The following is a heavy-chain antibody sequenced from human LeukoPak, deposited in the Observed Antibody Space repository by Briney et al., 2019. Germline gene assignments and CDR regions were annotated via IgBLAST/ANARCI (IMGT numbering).Heavy chain of an antibody. CDR3: ARAVTIFGVASYYFDY. D-gene: IGHD3-3*01. CDR1: GFTFSSYS. CDR2: ISSSSSYI. Sequence: GGSLRLSCAASGFTFSSYSMNWVRQAPGKGLEWVSSISSSSSYIYYADSVKGRFTISRDNAKNSLYLQMNSLRAEDTAVYYCARAVTIFGVASYYFDYWGQGTLVTVSS. J-gene: IGHJ4*02. V-gene: IGHV3-21*01.